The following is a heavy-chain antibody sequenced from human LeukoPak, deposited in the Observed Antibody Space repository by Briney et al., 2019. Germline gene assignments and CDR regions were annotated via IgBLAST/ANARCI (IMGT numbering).Heavy chain of an antibody. J-gene: IGHJ4*02. Sequence: GGSLRLSCAASGFIFSTYWMSWVRQAPGKGLEWVANIRQDGNKIYYVGSVKGRFTISRDNAKNSLYLQMNSLRAEDTAVYYCARGGPIEVAAGTFDYWGQGTLVTASS. D-gene: IGHD6-13*01. CDR3: ARGGPIEVAAGTFDY. CDR1: GFIFSTYW. V-gene: IGHV3-7*01. CDR2: IRQDGNKI.